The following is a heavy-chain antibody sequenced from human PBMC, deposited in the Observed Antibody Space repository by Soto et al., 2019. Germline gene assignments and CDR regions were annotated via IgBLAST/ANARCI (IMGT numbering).Heavy chain of an antibody. CDR1: GGSISSSSYY. CDR3: ARQNWNSPTYYYGMDV. D-gene: IGHD1-7*01. V-gene: IGHV4-39*01. Sequence: SETLSLTCTVSGGSISSSSYYWGWIRQPPGKGLEWIGSIYYSGSTYYNPSLKSRVTISVDTSKNQFSLKLSSVAAADTAVYYCARQNWNSPTYYYGMDVWGQGTTVTVSS. CDR2: IYYSGST. J-gene: IGHJ6*02.